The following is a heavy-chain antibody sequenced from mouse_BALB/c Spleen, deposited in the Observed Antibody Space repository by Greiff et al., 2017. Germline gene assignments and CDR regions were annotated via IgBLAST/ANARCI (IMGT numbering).Heavy chain of an antibody. V-gene: IGHV3-6*02. CDR3: ARSDYRYAMDY. CDR1: GYSITSGYY. Sequence: EVQLQESGPGLVKPSQSLSLTCSVTGYSITSGYYWNWIRQFPGNKLEWMGYISYDGSNNYNPSLKNRISITRDTSKNQFFLKLNSVTTEDTATYYCARSDYRYAMDYWGQGTSVTVSS. J-gene: IGHJ4*01. D-gene: IGHD2-4*01. CDR2: ISYDGSN.